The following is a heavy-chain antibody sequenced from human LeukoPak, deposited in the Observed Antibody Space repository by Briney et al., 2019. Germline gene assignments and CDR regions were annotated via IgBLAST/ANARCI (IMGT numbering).Heavy chain of an antibody. CDR1: GGSISSSNW. Sequence: SGTLSLTCTVSGGSISSSNWWTWVRQPPGEALEWSGEVYHAGSTKYNPSLKSRITISLDTSKNQFSLKLSSVTAADTAVYYCARRRERRRTDRFDYFDYWGQRALVAVSS. CDR3: ARRRERRRTDRFDYFDY. CDR2: VYHAGST. J-gene: IGHJ4*02. D-gene: IGHD1-26*01. V-gene: IGHV4-4*02.